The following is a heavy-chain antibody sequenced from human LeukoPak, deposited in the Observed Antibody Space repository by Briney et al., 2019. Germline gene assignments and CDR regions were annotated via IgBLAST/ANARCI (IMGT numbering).Heavy chain of an antibody. CDR3: AREGLGMDV. CDR2: INPSGGST. V-gene: IGHV1-46*01. J-gene: IGHJ6*02. Sequence: XXXGQGXEWMGIINPSGGSTSYAQKFQGRVTMTRDTSTSTVYMELSSLRSEDTAVYYCAREGLGMDVWGQGTTVTVSS.